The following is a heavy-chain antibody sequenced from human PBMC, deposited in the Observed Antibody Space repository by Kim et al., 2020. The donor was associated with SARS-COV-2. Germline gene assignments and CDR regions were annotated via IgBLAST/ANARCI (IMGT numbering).Heavy chain of an antibody. V-gene: IGHV4-39*01. Sequence: SETLSLTCTVSGGSICSSSYYWGWIRQPPGKGLEWIGSIYYSGSTYYNPSLKSRVTISVDTSKNQFSLKLSSVTAADTAVYYCARHQSSGWYWGYAFDIWGQGTMVTVSS. CDR2: IYYSGST. J-gene: IGHJ3*02. D-gene: IGHD6-19*01. CDR1: GGSICSSSYY. CDR3: ARHQSSGWYWGYAFDI.